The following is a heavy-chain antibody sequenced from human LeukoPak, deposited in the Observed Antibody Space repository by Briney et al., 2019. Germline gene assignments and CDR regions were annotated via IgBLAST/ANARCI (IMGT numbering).Heavy chain of an antibody. Sequence: GSLRLSCAASGFTFSDYYMSWIRQPPGKGLEWIGSIYHSGSTYYNPSLKSRVTISVDTSKNQFSLKLSSVTAADTAVYYCARGAASYYYYYMDVWGKGTTVTVSS. CDR3: ARGAASYYYYYMDV. CDR1: GFTFSDYY. D-gene: IGHD6-13*01. V-gene: IGHV4-38-2*01. CDR2: IYHSGST. J-gene: IGHJ6*03.